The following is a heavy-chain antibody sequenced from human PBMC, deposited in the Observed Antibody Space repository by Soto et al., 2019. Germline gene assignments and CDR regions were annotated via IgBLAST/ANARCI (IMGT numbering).Heavy chain of an antibody. J-gene: IGHJ5*02. CDR3: AKAWGETGWYNWFDP. CDR2: ISHDGSEK. Sequence: VQLVESGGGLVQPGTSLRLSCAASGFTFSTHGMHWVRQAPGKGLEWVAMISHDGSEKYYVDSVKGRFTISRDISKNTLFLQMESLRAEDTAVYYCAKAWGETGWYNWFDPWGQGTLVTVSS. D-gene: IGHD6-19*01. V-gene: IGHV3-30*18. CDR1: GFTFSTHG.